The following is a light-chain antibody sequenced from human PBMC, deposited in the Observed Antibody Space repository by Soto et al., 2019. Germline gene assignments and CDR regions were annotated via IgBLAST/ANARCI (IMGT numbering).Light chain of an antibody. CDR2: RNN. J-gene: IGLJ3*02. Sequence: QSVLTQPPSASGTPGQRVTISCSGSSSNIGSNYVYWYHQLPGTAPKLVIYRNNQRPSGVPDRFSGSKSDTSASLAISGLRSEDEADYFCFSYAGSSTWVFGGGTKLTVL. V-gene: IGLV1-47*01. CDR3: FSYAGSSTWV. CDR1: SSNIGSNY.